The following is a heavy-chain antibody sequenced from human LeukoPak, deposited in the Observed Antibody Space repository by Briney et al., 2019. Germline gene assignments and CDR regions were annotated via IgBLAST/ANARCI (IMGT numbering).Heavy chain of an antibody. CDR3: ATGEGYSYGYGY. Sequence: ASVKVSCKVSGYTLTELSMHWVRQAPGKGLEWMGGFDPEDGETIYAQKFQGRVTMTEDTSTDTAYMELSSLRSEDTAVYYCATGEGYSYGYGYWGQGTLVTVSS. CDR1: GYTLTELS. V-gene: IGHV1-24*01. CDR2: FDPEDGET. J-gene: IGHJ4*02. D-gene: IGHD5-18*01.